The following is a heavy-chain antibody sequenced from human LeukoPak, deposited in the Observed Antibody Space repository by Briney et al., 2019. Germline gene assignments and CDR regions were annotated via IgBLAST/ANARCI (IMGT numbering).Heavy chain of an antibody. CDR2: IYPGESDT. J-gene: IGHJ4*02. Sequence: GASLEISCEGSGSIFTSYWIGWVRQLPGKGLEWMGIIYPGESDTRYSPSFQGQVSISADKSISTAYLQWSSLKASDTAMYYCARREGGWYLDYWGQGTLVTVSS. CDR1: GSIFTSYW. D-gene: IGHD2-15*01. CDR3: ARREGGWYLDY. V-gene: IGHV5-51*01.